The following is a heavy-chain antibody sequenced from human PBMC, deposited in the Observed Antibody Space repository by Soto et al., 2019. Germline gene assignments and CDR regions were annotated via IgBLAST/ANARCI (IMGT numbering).Heavy chain of an antibody. J-gene: IGHJ5*02. D-gene: IGHD4-17*01. CDR1: GFTFSSYS. CDR3: ATNNYGAPPRFAP. CDR2: ISSSSSYI. V-gene: IGHV3-21*01. Sequence: GGSLRLSCAASGFTFSSYSMNWVRQAPGKGLEWVSSISSSSSYIYYADSVKGRFTISRDNAKNSLYLQMNSLRAEDTAVYYCATNNYGAPPRFAPGGQGPLVTVS.